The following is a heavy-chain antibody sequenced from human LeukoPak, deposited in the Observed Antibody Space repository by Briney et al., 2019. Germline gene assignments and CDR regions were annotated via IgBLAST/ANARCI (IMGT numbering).Heavy chain of an antibody. Sequence: GSLRLSCAASGFTFSNYAMSWVRQAPGKGLEWVSAITGSGGGTYYADSVKGRFTISRDNSKNKLYLQMNSLRAEDTAVYYCAKWGDYDVLTGYYDPDYWGQGTLVTVSS. CDR3: AKWGDYDVLTGYYDPDY. D-gene: IGHD3-9*01. CDR1: GFTFSNYA. V-gene: IGHV3-23*01. CDR2: ITGSGGGT. J-gene: IGHJ4*02.